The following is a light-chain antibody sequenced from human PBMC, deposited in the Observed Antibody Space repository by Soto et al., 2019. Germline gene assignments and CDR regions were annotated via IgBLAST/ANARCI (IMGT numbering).Light chain of an antibody. CDR3: SSYTSSSTHWV. V-gene: IGLV2-14*01. Sequence: QSALTQPASVSGSPGQSITISCTGTSSDVGGYNYVSWYQQHPGKAPNIMIYEVSNRPSGVSNRFSGSKSGNTASLTISGLQAEDEADYYCSSYTSSSTHWVFGGGTKVTVL. CDR2: EVS. CDR1: SSDVGGYNY. J-gene: IGLJ3*02.